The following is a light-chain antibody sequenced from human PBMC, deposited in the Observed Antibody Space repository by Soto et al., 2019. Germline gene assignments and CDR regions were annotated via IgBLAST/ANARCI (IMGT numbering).Light chain of an antibody. Sequence: QSALTQPASVSASPGQSVTISCTGTTSDIGVYNYVSWYQQHPGKAPKLMIYDVTNRPSGVSNRFSGSKSGNTASLTISGLPDEDEAAYYCSSYAGSGTFEIFGGGTKLTVL. CDR3: SSYAGSGTFEI. CDR2: DVT. J-gene: IGLJ2*01. CDR1: TSDIGVYNY. V-gene: IGLV2-14*01.